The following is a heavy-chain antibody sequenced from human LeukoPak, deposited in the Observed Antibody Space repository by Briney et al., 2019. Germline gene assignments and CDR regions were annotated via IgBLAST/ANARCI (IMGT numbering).Heavy chain of an antibody. J-gene: IGHJ5*02. Sequence: ASVTVSFTASGGTFTSYAISWVRQAPGQGLEWMGGIIPIFGTANYAQKFQGRVTITTDESTSTAYMELSSLRSEDTAVYYCARVGCSSTSCYPGGNWFDPWGQGTLVTVSS. CDR1: GGTFTSYA. CDR3: ARVGCSSTSCYPGGNWFDP. D-gene: IGHD2-2*01. V-gene: IGHV1-69*05. CDR2: IIPIFGTA.